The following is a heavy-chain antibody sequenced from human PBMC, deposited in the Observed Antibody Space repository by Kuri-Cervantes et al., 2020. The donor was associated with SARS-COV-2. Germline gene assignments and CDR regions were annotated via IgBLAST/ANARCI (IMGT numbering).Heavy chain of an antibody. V-gene: IGHV1-2*04. D-gene: IGHD3-10*01. CDR3: ARASVRGIIITYHSYGMDG. CDR1: GYTFTGYY. Sequence: ASVKVSCKASGYTFTGYYMHWVRQAPGQGLEWMGWINPNSGGTNYAQKFRGWVTMTRDTSISTAYMELSRLRSDDTAVYYCARASVRGIIITYHSYGMDGWGQGTTVTVSS. J-gene: IGHJ6*02. CDR2: INPNSGGT.